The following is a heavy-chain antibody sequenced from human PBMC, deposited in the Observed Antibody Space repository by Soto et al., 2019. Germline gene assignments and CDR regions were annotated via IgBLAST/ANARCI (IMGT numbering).Heavy chain of an antibody. CDR1: GGSISSYY. J-gene: IGHJ4*02. Sequence: SETLSLTCTVSGGSISSYYWSWIRQPPGKGLEWIGYIYYSGSTNYNPSLKSRVTISVDTSKNQFSLKLSSVTAADTAVYYCARGPGIAVDFDYWGQGTLVTVSS. CDR2: IYYSGST. D-gene: IGHD6-19*01. CDR3: ARGPGIAVDFDY. V-gene: IGHV4-59*01.